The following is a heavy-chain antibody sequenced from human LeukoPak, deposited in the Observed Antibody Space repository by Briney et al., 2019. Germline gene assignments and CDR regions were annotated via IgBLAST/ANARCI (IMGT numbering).Heavy chain of an antibody. CDR3: ARGAHNYDDSSCYQYYFAY. CDR2: ISSSSSYI. Sequence: PGGSLRLSRAASGFTFSSHSMNWVRQAPGKGLEWVSSISSSSSYIYYTDSVKGRFTISRDNAKNSLFLQMNSLRAEDAAVYYWARGAHNYDDSSCYQYYFAYWGQGTLVTVSS. J-gene: IGHJ4*02. CDR1: GFTFSSHS. V-gene: IGHV3-21*01. D-gene: IGHD3-22*01.